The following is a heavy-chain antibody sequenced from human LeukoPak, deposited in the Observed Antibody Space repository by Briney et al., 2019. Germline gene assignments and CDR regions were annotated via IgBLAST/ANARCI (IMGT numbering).Heavy chain of an antibody. CDR2: ISAYNGNT. V-gene: IGHV1-18*01. J-gene: IGHJ4*02. D-gene: IGHD5-18*01. CDR1: GGTFSSYA. CDR3: ARDRAAMALFDY. Sequence: AASVKVSCKASGGTFSSYAISWVRQAPGQGLEWMGWISAYNGNTNYAQKLQGRVTMTTDTSTSTAYMELRSLRSDDTAVYYCARDRAAMALFDYWGQGTLVTVSS.